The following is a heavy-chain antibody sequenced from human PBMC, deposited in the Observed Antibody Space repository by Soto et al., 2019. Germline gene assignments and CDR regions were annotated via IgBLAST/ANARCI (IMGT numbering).Heavy chain of an antibody. CDR1: GFTFSSYG. J-gene: IGHJ4*02. CDR2: ISYDGSNK. D-gene: IGHD3-10*01. V-gene: IGHV3-30*18. CDR3: AKDWGYYGSGSSYFDY. Sequence: GGSLRLSCAASGFTFSSYGMHWVRQAPGKGLEWVAVISYDGSNKYYADSVKGRFTISRDNSKNTLYLQMNSLRAEDTAVYYCAKDWGYYGSGSSYFDYWGQGTLVTVSS.